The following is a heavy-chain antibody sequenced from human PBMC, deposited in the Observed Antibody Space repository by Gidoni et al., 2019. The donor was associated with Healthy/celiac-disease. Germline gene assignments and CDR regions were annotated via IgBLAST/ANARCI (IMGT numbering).Heavy chain of an antibody. V-gene: IGHV4-59*01. Sequence: QVQLQESGPGLVKPSETLSLTCTVSGGSISSYYWSWIRQPPGKGLEWIGYIYYSGSTNYNPSLKSRVTISVDTSKNQFSLKLSSVTAADTAVYYCARDSLGDYGTDYWGQGTLVTVSS. D-gene: IGHD3-16*01. CDR2: IYYSGST. J-gene: IGHJ4*02. CDR1: GGSISSYY. CDR3: ARDSLGDYGTDY.